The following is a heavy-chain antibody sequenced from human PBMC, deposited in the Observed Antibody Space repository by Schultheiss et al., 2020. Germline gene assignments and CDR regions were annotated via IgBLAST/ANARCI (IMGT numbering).Heavy chain of an antibody. D-gene: IGHD3-22*01. J-gene: IGHJ4*02. Sequence: SQTLSLTCAVFGESFSGYYWSWIRQSPGKGLEWIGSIYYSGSTNYNPSLKSRVTISVDTSKNQFSLKLSSVTAADTAVYYCARATYADTSGSYFRFDYWGQGTPVTVSS. CDR3: ARATYADTSGSYFRFDY. V-gene: IGHV4-34*01. CDR2: IYYSGST. CDR1: GESFSGYY.